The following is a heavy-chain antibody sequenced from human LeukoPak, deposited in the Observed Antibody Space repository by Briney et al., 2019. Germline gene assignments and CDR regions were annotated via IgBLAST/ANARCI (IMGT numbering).Heavy chain of an antibody. V-gene: IGHV5-51*01. Sequence: GESLKISCKGSADSFTSYWSGYVRQMPGKGREWMGIIYPGDSDTKYRPSFKGQVTISADKSISTAYLQWSSLKASDTAMYYCARRSSSWYRYDNWGQGTLVTVSS. J-gene: IGHJ4*02. D-gene: IGHD6-13*01. CDR1: ADSFTSYW. CDR3: ARRSSSWYRYDN. CDR2: IYPGDSDT.